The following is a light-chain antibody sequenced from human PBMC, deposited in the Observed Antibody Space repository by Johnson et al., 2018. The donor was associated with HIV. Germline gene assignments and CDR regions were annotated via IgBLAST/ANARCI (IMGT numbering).Light chain of an antibody. J-gene: IGLJ1*01. CDR1: SSNIANIY. V-gene: IGLV1-51*01. CDR2: DNN. CDR3: GTWDSSLSAGV. Sequence: QSVLTQPPSVSAAPGQKVTISCSGSSSNIANIYVSWYQQLPGTAPKLLIYDNNKRPSGIPDRFSGSKSGTSATLGITGLQTGAEADYYCGTWDSSLSAGVFGTGTKVTVL.